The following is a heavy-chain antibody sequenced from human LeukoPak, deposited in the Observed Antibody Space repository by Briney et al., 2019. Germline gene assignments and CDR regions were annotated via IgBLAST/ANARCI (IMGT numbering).Heavy chain of an antibody. D-gene: IGHD4-17*01. Sequence: PSETLSLTCTVSGGSISSYYWSWIRQPPGKGLEWIGYIYYSGSTNYTPSLKSRVTISVDTSKNQFSLKLSSVTAADTAVYYCARSDYGDYSAYFDSWGQGTLVTVSS. CDR2: IYYSGST. CDR1: GGSISSYY. J-gene: IGHJ4*02. CDR3: ARSDYGDYSAYFDS. V-gene: IGHV4-59*12.